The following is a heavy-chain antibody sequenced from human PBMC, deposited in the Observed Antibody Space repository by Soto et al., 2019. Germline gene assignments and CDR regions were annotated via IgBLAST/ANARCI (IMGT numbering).Heavy chain of an antibody. V-gene: IGHV1-18*04. CDR2: ISTSTGNT. Sequence: ASVKVSCKASGYTFTNYDVTWVRQAPGQGLEWMGWISTSTGNTNYAQKLKGRVTMTTDTSASTAYMELRSLRSDDTAVYFCARGEGVAACHDAYDIWGQGTMVTVSS. D-gene: IGHD3-16*01. J-gene: IGHJ3*02. CDR1: GYTFTNYD. CDR3: ARGEGVAACHDAYDI.